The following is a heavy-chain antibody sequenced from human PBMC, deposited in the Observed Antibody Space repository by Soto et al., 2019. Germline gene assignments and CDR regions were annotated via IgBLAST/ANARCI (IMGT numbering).Heavy chain of an antibody. J-gene: IGHJ4*02. V-gene: IGHV1-18*01. CDR1: GYTFTNYG. CDR3: ARRPHLADNVELDY. CDR2: ISAYSGHT. D-gene: IGHD6-19*01. Sequence: QVQLVQSGAEVKKPGASVTVSCKASGYTFTNYGINWVRQAPGQGLEWMGWISAYSGHTNYAQKLQDRVTMTTDTSTSTAYMELRSLRSDDTAVHYCARRPHLADNVELDYWGQGTLVTVSS.